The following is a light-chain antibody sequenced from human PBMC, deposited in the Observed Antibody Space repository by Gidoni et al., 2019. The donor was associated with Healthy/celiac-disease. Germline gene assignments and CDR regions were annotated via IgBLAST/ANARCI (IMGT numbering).Light chain of an antibody. CDR3: QQSYSTPLT. V-gene: IGKV1-39*01. J-gene: IGKJ4*01. Sequence: IQMTQSTSSLSASVGDRVTLTCRASQSISSYLNWYQQKPGTAPKLLIYAASSLQSGVPSRFSGSGSGTDFTLNISSLQPEDLATYYCQQSYSTPLTFGGGTKVEIK. CDR2: AAS. CDR1: QSISSY.